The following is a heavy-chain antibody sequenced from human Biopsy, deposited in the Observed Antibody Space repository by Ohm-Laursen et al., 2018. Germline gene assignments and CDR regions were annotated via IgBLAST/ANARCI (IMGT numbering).Heavy chain of an antibody. D-gene: IGHD5/OR15-5a*01. V-gene: IGHV3-33*01. CDR2: IWYDGSNK. CDR1: GFTFSNYG. J-gene: IGHJ2*01. Sequence: SLRLSCSASGFTFSNYGMHWVRQAPGKGLEWVALIWYDGSNKNSEDSVKGRFTVSRDNSKNTLFLQMNNLRAEDTAVYYCARDQSGLRGINWYFDLWGRGTLVTVSS. CDR3: ARDQSGLRGINWYFDL.